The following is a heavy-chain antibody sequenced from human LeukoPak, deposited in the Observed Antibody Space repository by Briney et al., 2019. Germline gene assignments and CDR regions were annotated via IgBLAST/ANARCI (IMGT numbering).Heavy chain of an antibody. J-gene: IGHJ4*02. V-gene: IGHV3-23*01. CDR3: AKTSVSSGWPELFDF. CDR1: EFTLDSYA. Sequence: GGSLRLSCAASEFTLDSYAMNWVRQAPGKGLEWVAAISGSGANTYYANSVKGRFTISRDNSKSTLFLQMDSPRAEDTAIYYCAKTSVSSGWPELFDFWGQGTLVTVSS. D-gene: IGHD6-19*01. CDR2: ISGSGANT.